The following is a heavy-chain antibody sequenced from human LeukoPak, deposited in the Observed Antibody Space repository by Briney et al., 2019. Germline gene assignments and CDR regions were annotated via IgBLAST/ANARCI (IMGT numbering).Heavy chain of an antibody. J-gene: IGHJ4*02. CDR2: IYHSGST. CDR1: GYSISSGYY. D-gene: IGHD6-19*01. Sequence: SETLSLTCAVSGYSISSGYYWGWIRQPPGKGLEWIGSIYHSGSTYYNPSLKSRVTLSVDTSKNQFSLKLSSVTAADTAVYYCAGGQWLVPSWGQGTLVTVSS. V-gene: IGHV4-38-2*01. CDR3: AGGQWLVPS.